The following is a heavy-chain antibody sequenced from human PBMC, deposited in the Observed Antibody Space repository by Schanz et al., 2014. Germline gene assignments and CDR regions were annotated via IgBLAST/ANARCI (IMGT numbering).Heavy chain of an antibody. D-gene: IGHD3-10*01. J-gene: IGHJ3*02. CDR2: MNESHSTI. CDR3: AKGRFGELSAFDI. Sequence: EVHLLDSGGGLVQPGGSLRLSCAASGFSFSSYAMGWVRQARGKGLEWVSAMNESHSTIYYADSVRGRFTISRDNAENTLFLQMNSLRAEDTAVYYCAKGRFGELSAFDIWGQGTMXTVSS. V-gene: IGHV3-23*01. CDR1: GFSFSSYA.